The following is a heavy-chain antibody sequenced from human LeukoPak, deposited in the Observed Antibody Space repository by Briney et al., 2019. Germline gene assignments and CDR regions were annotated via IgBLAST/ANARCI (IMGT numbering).Heavy chain of an antibody. CDR1: GFNFDNYY. CDR3: ARDQNEGYGDYFYYFDY. V-gene: IGHV3-33*08. Sequence: GGSLRLSCVGSGFNFDNYYMSWVRQAPGKGLEWVAVIWYDGSNKYYVDSVKGRFTISRDNSKNTLYLQMNSLRAEDTAVYYCARDQNEGYGDYFYYFDYWGQGTLVTVSS. D-gene: IGHD4-17*01. CDR2: IWYDGSNK. J-gene: IGHJ4*02.